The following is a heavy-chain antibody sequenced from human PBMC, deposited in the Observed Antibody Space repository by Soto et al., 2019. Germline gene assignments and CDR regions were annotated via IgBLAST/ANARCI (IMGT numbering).Heavy chain of an antibody. D-gene: IGHD3-9*01. CDR1: GFTFSSYG. CDR3: ARGVGALDSPYFDY. J-gene: IGHJ4*02. V-gene: IGHV3-33*01. CDR2: IWYDGSNK. Sequence: QVQLVESGGGVVQPGRSLRLSCAASGFTFSSYGMHWVRQAPGKGLEWVAVIWYDGSNKYYADSVKGRFTISRDNSKKTLYLQMNSLRAEDTAVYYCARGVGALDSPYFDYWGQGTLVTVSS.